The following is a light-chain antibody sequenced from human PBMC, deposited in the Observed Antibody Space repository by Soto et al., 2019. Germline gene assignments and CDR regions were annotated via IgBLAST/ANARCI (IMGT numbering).Light chain of an antibody. J-gene: IGLJ1*01. CDR2: GNS. Sequence: QSVLTQPPSVSAAPGQRVTISCSGSASNIGNNSVSWYQQLPGAAPKLLIYGNSNRPSGVPDRFSGSKSGTSASLAITGLQAEDEADYYCQSYDSSLSGSVFGSGTKLTVL. CDR3: QSYDSSLSGSV. V-gene: IGLV1-40*01. CDR1: ASNIGNNS.